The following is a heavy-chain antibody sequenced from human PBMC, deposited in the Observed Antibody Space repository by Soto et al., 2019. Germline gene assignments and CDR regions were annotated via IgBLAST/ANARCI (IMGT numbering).Heavy chain of an antibody. J-gene: IGHJ4*02. V-gene: IGHV1-18*01. D-gene: IGHD6-19*01. CDR2: ISAYNGNT. CDR1: GYTFTSYG. CDR3: ASHSASGWLDYFDY. Sequence: ASVKVSCKASGYTFTSYGISWVRQAPGQGLEWMGWISAYNGNTNYAQKLQGRVTMTTDTSTSTAYMELRSLRSDDTAVYYCASHSASGWLDYFDYWGQGTLATVSS.